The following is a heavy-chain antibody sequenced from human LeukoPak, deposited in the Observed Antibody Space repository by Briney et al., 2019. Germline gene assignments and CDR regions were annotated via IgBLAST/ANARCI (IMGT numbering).Heavy chain of an antibody. D-gene: IGHD4-11*01. V-gene: IGHV4-34*01. CDR2: INHSGST. CDR3: ARMMGSKGGY. CDR1: GGSFSGYY. Sequence: SETLSLTCAVYGGSFSGYYWSWIRQPPGKGLEWIGEINHSGSTNYNPSLKSRVTISVDTSKNQFSLKLSSVTAADTAVYYCARMMGSKGGYLGQGTLVTVSS. J-gene: IGHJ4*02.